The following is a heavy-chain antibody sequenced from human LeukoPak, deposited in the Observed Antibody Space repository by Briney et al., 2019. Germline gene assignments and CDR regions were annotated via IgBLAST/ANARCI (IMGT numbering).Heavy chain of an antibody. J-gene: IGHJ4*02. CDR2: IIPIFGTA. CDR3: ARVWYYGSGSRLPYDY. Sequence: GASVKVSCKASGGTFSSYAISWVRQAPGQGLEWMGGIIPIFGTANYAQKFQGRVTITADESTSTAYMELSSLRSEDTAVYYCARVWYYGSGSRLPYDYWGQGTLVTVSS. D-gene: IGHD3-10*01. V-gene: IGHV1-69*13. CDR1: GGTFSSYA.